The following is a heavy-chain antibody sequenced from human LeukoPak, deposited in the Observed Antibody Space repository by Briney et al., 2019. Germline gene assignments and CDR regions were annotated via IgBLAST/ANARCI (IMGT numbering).Heavy chain of an antibody. CDR2: IYYSGST. V-gene: IGHV4-59*01. CDR3: ARLLGIAGATKYFDY. D-gene: IGHD1-26*01. CDR1: GGSISSYY. Sequence: SETLSLTCTVSGGSISSYYWSWIRQPPGKGLEWIGYIYYSGSTNYNPSLKSRVTISVDTSKNQFSLKLSSVTAADTAVYYCARLLGIAGATKYFDYWGQGTLVTVSS. J-gene: IGHJ4*02.